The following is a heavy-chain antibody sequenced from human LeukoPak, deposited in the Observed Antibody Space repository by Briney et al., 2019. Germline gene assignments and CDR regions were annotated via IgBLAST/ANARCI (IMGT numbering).Heavy chain of an antibody. CDR3: AREQWLIGYYFDY. Sequence: ASVKVSCKASGGTFSSYAISWVRQAPGQGLEWMGGIIPIFGTANYAQKFQGRVTITADESTSTAYMELSSLRSEDTAVYYCAREQWLIGYYFDYWGQGTLVTVS. CDR1: GGTFSSYA. J-gene: IGHJ4*02. V-gene: IGHV1-69*13. CDR2: IIPIFGTA. D-gene: IGHD6-19*01.